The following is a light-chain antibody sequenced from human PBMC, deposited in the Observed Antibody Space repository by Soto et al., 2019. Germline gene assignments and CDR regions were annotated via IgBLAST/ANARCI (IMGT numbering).Light chain of an antibody. Sequence: QSVLTQPPSVSAAPGQRVTISCSGTSSNIASNYVSWYQQFPGTAPRLLIYDDNKRPSGIPDRFSASKSGTSATLGITGFHSGDEGDYDCGTWDSSLSGGFVATGTKYTVL. CDR2: DDN. CDR1: SSNIASNY. V-gene: IGLV1-51*01. CDR3: GTWDSSLSGGF. J-gene: IGLJ1*01.